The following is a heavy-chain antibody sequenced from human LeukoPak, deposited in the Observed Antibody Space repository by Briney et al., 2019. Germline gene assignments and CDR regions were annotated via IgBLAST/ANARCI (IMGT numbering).Heavy chain of an antibody. CDR3: ARGRAVTTGEGQPTFYSVNYYYGMDV. J-gene: IGHJ6*02. CDR1: GGSISSYY. CDR2: IYYSGST. V-gene: IGHV4-59*01. Sequence: PSETLSLTCTVSGGSISSYYWSWIRQPPGKGLEWIGYIYYSGSTNYNPSLKSRVTISVDTSKNQFSLKLSSVTAADTAVYYCARGRAVTTGEGQPTFYSVNYYYGMDVWGQGTTVTFSS. D-gene: IGHD4-17*01.